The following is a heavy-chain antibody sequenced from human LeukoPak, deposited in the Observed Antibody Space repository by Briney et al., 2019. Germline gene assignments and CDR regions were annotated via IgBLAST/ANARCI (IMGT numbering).Heavy chain of an antibody. V-gene: IGHV3-48*03. Sequence: GGSLRLSCAASGFTFSSYEMNWVRQAPGKGLEWVSYISSSGSTIYYADSVKGRFTISRDNAKNSLYLQMNSLRAEDTAVYYCARVSGWAQAEYNWFDPWGQGTLVTVSS. CDR2: ISSSGSTI. J-gene: IGHJ5*02. D-gene: IGHD6-19*01. CDR1: GFTFSSYE. CDR3: ARVSGWAQAEYNWFDP.